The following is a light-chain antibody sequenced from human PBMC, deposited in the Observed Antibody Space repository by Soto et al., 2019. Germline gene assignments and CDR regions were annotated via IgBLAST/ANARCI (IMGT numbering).Light chain of an antibody. V-gene: IGKV3-11*01. J-gene: IGKJ4*01. CDR3: QQRSNWPLT. CDR1: QSISTY. Sequence: IALTQTQASLYLSPGEGATLSWRASQSISTYLAWYQQKPGQPPRLLIYDASYRASGVPARFSGSGSGTDFTLTSSSLEPEEFAVYYCQQRSNWPLTFGGGTKVDIK. CDR2: DAS.